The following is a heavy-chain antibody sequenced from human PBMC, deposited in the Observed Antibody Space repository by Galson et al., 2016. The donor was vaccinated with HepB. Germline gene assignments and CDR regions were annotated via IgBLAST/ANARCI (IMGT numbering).Heavy chain of an antibody. V-gene: IGHV4-39*01. CDR2: TSHSGTT. CDR3: ARHTGSSAFYYYGIDV. Sequence: SETLSLTCTVSGGSINSSGHYWGWIRLSPVKGLEWIGSTSHSGTTSYSPSFRSRITMSADTSKNQFSLRLNSMTAADTAVYYCARHTGSSAFYYYGIDVWGQVTMVTVSS. D-gene: IGHD3-10*01. CDR1: GGSINSSGHY. J-gene: IGHJ6*02.